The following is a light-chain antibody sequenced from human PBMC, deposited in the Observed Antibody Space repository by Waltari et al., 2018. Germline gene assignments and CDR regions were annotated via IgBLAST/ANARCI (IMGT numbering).Light chain of an antibody. V-gene: IGLV1-51*01. CDR3: ATWDASLSAGV. Sequence: QSVLTQPPSVSAAPGQKVTISCSGSSSNVGSNYVSWYQQLSGTAPRLLIYDNNKRPSEIPDRFSGSKSGTSATLGITGLQTGDEADYYCATWDASLSAGVFGTGTKVTVL. CDR1: SSNVGSNY. J-gene: IGLJ1*01. CDR2: DNN.